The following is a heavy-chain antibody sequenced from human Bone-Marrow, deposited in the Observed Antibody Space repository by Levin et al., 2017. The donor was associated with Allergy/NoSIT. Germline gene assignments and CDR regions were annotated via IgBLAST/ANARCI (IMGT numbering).Heavy chain of an antibody. D-gene: IGHD6-19*01. CDR1: GFTFSNYW. CDR3: GRATVDSRGGYIAFDI. Sequence: GGSLRLSCAASGFTFSNYWMHWVRQEPGKGLVWVSRINSDGSITNYADPVKGRFTISRDNAKNTLYLQMNSLRGEDTAVYYCGRATVDSRGGYIAFDIWGQGTMVTVSS. CDR2: INSDGSIT. V-gene: IGHV3-74*01. J-gene: IGHJ3*02.